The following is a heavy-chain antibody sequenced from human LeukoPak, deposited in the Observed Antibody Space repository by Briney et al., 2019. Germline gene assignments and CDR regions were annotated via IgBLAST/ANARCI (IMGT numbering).Heavy chain of an antibody. J-gene: IGHJ4*02. D-gene: IGHD6-19*01. CDR3: ASYRYSSGWYRDDY. CDR1: GGSISSYY. CDR2: IYTSGST. V-gene: IGHV4-4*07. Sequence: PSETLSFTCTVSGGSISSYYWSWIRQPAGKGLEWIGRIYTSGSTNYNPSLKSRVTMSVDTSKNQFSLKLSSVTAADTAVYYCASYRYSSGWYRDDYWGQGTLVTVSS.